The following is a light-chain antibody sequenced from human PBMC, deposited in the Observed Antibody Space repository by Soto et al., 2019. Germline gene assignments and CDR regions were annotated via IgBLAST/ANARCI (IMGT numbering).Light chain of an antibody. Sequence: QSALTQPASVSGSPGQSITISCTGTSSDIGDFNYVSWYQQYPGKVPKLMIYDVSHRPSGVSNRFSGSKSGNAASLTISGLQAEDEADYYCSSSTTSNTLVFGGGTQLTVL. J-gene: IGLJ3*02. V-gene: IGLV2-14*03. CDR1: SSDIGDFNY. CDR3: SSSTTSNTLV. CDR2: DVS.